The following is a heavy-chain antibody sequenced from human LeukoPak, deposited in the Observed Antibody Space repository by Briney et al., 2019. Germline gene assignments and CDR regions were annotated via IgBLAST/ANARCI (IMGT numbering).Heavy chain of an antibody. CDR1: GFTFSSYG. Sequence: GGSLRLSCAASGFTFSSYGMHWVRQALGKGLEWVAVIWYDGSNKYYADSVKGRFTISRDNSKNTLYLQMNSLRAEDTAVYYCAKDAYGSGSYYYYYMDVWGKGTTVTVSS. D-gene: IGHD3-10*01. CDR2: IWYDGSNK. J-gene: IGHJ6*03. V-gene: IGHV3-33*06. CDR3: AKDAYGSGSYYYYYMDV.